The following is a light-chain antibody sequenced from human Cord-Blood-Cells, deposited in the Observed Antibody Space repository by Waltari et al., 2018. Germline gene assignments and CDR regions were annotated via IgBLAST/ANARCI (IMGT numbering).Light chain of an antibody. CDR2: DAS. J-gene: IGKJ4*01. CDR3: QQRSNWLT. Sequence: EIVLTQSPATLSLSPGERATLSCRASQSVSSYLAWYQQKPGQAPRLLIYDASNRATGIPARFSGSESGTDFTLTISSLEPEDFAVDYCQQRSNWLTFGGGTKVEIK. CDR1: QSVSSY. V-gene: IGKV3-11*01.